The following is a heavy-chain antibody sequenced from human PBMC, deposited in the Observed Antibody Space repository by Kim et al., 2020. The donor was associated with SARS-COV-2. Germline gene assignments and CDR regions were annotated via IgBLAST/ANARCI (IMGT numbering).Heavy chain of an antibody. Sequence: YANSVKGRCTVSRDIPRDTLYLQMNNLRAEDTALYYCAKDHPSSGWPAFDSWGQGTLVTVSS. D-gene: IGHD6-19*01. J-gene: IGHJ4*02. CDR3: AKDHPSSGWPAFDS. V-gene: IGHV3-23*01.